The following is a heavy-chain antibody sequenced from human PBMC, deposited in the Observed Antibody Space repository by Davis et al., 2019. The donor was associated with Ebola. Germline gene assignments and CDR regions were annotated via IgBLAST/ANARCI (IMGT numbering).Heavy chain of an antibody. CDR2: ISSSSSYI. V-gene: IGHV3-21*04. CDR1: GFTFSSYS. Sequence: PGGSLRLSCAASGFTFSSYSMNWVRQAPGKGLEWVSSISSSSSYIHYADSVKGRFTISRDNSKNTLYLQMNSLRAEDTAVYYCAKGPVWDIVVVVATTRLDYWGQGTLVTVSS. CDR3: AKGPVWDIVVVVATTRLDY. D-gene: IGHD2-15*01. J-gene: IGHJ4*02.